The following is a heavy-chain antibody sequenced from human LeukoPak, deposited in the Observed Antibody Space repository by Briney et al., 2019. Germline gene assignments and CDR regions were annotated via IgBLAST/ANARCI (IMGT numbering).Heavy chain of an antibody. V-gene: IGHV3-48*04. CDR2: ISTSSSTI. Sequence: GGSLRLSCAASGFTFSSYSMNWVRQAPGKGLEWVSYISTSSSTIYYADSVKGRFTISRDNAKNSLYLQMNSLRAEDTAVYYCARDCTNGVCYRVFDYWGQGTLVTVSS. D-gene: IGHD2-8*01. CDR3: ARDCTNGVCYRVFDY. J-gene: IGHJ4*02. CDR1: GFTFSSYS.